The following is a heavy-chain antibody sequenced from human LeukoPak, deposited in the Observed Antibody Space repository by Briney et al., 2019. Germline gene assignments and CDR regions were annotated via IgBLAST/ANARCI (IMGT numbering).Heavy chain of an antibody. CDR3: ARATYEDFDS. CDR2: IYTSGST. Sequence: SQTLSLTCTVSGGSISSGNYYWSWIRQPAGKGLEWVGRIYTSGSTNYNPSLKSRVTISVDTSKSQFALKLSSVIAADTAVYYCARATYEDFDSWGQGTLVTVSS. V-gene: IGHV4-61*02. CDR1: GGSISSGNYY. J-gene: IGHJ4*02. D-gene: IGHD3-22*01.